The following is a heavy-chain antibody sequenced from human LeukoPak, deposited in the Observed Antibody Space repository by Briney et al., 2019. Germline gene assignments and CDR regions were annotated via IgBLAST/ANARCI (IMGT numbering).Heavy chain of an antibody. CDR1: GLNFATTW. CDR3: ARLNGDRSADS. V-gene: IGHV5-51*01. D-gene: IGHD3-22*01. CDR2: IYVGDSDT. Sequence: GESLKISCKGSGLNFATTWIGWVRQVPGKGLEWMGIIYVGDSDTRYSPSFEGQVTFSVDTSMTTAFLQLTSLKASDTAMYYCARLNGDRSADSWGQGTQLIVSS. J-gene: IGHJ5*01.